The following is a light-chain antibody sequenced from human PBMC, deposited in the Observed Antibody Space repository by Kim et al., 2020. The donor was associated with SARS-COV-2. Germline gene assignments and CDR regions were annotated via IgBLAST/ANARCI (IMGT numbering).Light chain of an antibody. CDR2: EVS. Sequence: QSALTQPPSASGSPGQSVTISCTGTSSDVGIYNSVSWYQHHPGKAPKLMIYEVSKRPSGVPDRFSGSKSGNTASLTVSGLQAEDDSDYYCSTYAGSNRLVFGGGTQLTVL. J-gene: IGLJ3*02. V-gene: IGLV2-8*01. CDR3: STYAGSNRLV. CDR1: SSDVGIYNS.